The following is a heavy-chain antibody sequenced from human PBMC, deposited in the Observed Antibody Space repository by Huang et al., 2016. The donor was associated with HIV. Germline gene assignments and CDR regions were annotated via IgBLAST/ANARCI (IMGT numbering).Heavy chain of an antibody. CDR3: ARLPTPSYYDTWSLSPVEEDFFYFNMDL. Sequence: QVRLEQWGEGVVKPSDTLSLTCAVYGASFTTYFWSWIRQSPVKGLHWIGEIKPGGPANNSPVFQSVVIISVDTPKNQFSLSLRDMTAADAAIYYCARLPTPSYYDTWSLSPVEEDFFYFNMDLWGQGTPVIVSS. CDR2: IKPGGPA. D-gene: IGHD3-3*01. V-gene: IGHV4-34*02. J-gene: IGHJ6*03. CDR1: GASFTTYF.